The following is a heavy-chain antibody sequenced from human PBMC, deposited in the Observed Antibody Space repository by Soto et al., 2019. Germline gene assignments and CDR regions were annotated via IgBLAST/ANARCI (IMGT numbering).Heavy chain of an antibody. CDR1: GFTFSNAW. V-gene: IGHV3-15*01. Sequence: EVQLVESGGGLVKPGGSLRLSCAASGFTFSNAWMSWVRQAPGKGLEWVGRIKSKTDGGTTDYAAPVKGRFTISRDDSKNTLYLQMNSLKTEDTAVYYCTTDIKTRLPKENWNSPVDYWGQGTLVTVSS. J-gene: IGHJ4*02. CDR2: IKSKTDGGTT. D-gene: IGHD1-7*01. CDR3: TTDIKTRLPKENWNSPVDY.